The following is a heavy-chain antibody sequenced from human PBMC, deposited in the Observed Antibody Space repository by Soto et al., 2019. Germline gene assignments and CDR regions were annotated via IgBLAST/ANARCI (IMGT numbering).Heavy chain of an antibody. J-gene: IGHJ3*02. Sequence: QITLKESGPTLVKPTQTLTLTCTFSGFSLSTSGVGVGWIRQPPGKALEWLALIYWDDDKRYSPSLKSRLTITKDPSKNQVVLTITNMEPVDTATYYCATSLWFGELFFSGAFDIWGQGTMVTVSS. CDR3: ATSLWFGELFFSGAFDI. CDR1: GFSLSTSGVG. CDR2: IYWDDDK. D-gene: IGHD3-10*01. V-gene: IGHV2-5*02.